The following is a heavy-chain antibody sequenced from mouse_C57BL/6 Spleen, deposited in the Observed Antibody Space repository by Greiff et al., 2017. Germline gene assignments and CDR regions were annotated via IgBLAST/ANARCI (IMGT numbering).Heavy chain of an antibody. CDR1: GYSITSGYD. D-gene: IGHD1-1*01. Sequence: EVKLVESGPGMVKPSQSLSLTCTVTGYSITSGYDWHWIRHFPGNKLEWMGYISYSGSTNYNPSLKSRISITHDSSKNHFFLKLNSVTTEDTATYYCARATTVVATDWYFDVWGTGTTVTVSS. J-gene: IGHJ1*03. CDR3: ARATTVVATDWYFDV. V-gene: IGHV3-1*01. CDR2: ISYSGST.